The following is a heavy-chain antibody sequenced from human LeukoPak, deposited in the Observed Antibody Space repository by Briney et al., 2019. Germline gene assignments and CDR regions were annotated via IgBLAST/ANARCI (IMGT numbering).Heavy chain of an antibody. CDR2: IYPGDSDT. Sequence: GESLKTSCKGSGYSFTSYWIGWVRQMPGKGLGGMGIIYPGDSDTRYSPSFQGQVTISAHKSISTAYPQWSSLKPSDTAMYYCARHLPSRDGVDVWGQGTTVTVSS. J-gene: IGHJ6*02. CDR1: GYSFTSYW. CDR3: ARHLPSRDGVDV. V-gene: IGHV5-51*01.